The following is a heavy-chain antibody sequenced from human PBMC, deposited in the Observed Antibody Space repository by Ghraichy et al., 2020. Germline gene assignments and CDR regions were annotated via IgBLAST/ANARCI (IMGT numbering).Heavy chain of an antibody. CDR1: GGSISSSSYY. CDR3: ARQLVTGIKGRGPFDI. J-gene: IGHJ3*02. V-gene: IGHV4-39*01. Sequence: LSLTCTVSGGSISSSSYYWGWIRQPPGKGLEWIGSIYYNESTYYNPSLKSRVTISVDTSKNQFSLKLSSVTAADTAEYYCARQLVTGIKGRGPFDIWGQGTMVTVSS. CDR2: IYYNEST. D-gene: IGHD1-20*01.